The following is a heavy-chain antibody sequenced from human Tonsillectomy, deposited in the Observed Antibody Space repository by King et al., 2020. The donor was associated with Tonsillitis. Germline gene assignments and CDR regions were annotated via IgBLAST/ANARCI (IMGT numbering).Heavy chain of an antibody. Sequence: VQLVESGGGLVQPGGSLRLSCAASGFTFSTYAMSWVRQAPGKGLEWVSAIRDTGGSTYYADSVKGRFTISRDNSKNALYLQMNSLRAEDTAVYYCAKGGPDVWSGYLPYFDYWGQGTLVTVSS. D-gene: IGHD3-3*01. CDR3: AKGGPDVWSGYLPYFDY. V-gene: IGHV3-23*04. CDR2: IRDTGGST. CDR1: GFTFSTYA. J-gene: IGHJ4*02.